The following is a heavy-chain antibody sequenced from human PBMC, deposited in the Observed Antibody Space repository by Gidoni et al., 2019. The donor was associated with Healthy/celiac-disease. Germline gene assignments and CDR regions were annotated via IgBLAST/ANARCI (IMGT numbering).Heavy chain of an antibody. CDR1: GFTFRSYS. D-gene: IGHD2-2*03. Sequence: EVQLVESGGGLVKPGGSLRLSCAASGFTFRSYSMHWVRQAPGKGLEWVSSISSSSSYIYYADSVKGRFTISRDNAKNSLYLQMNSLRAEDTAVYYCARELLDIVVVPAAMGAFDIWGQGTMVTVSS. V-gene: IGHV3-21*01. J-gene: IGHJ3*02. CDR3: ARELLDIVVVPAAMGAFDI. CDR2: ISSSSSYI.